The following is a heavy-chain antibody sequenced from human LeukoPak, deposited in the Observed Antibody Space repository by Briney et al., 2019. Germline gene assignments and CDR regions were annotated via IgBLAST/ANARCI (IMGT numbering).Heavy chain of an antibody. J-gene: IGHJ5*02. V-gene: IGHV3-23*01. D-gene: IGHD6-13*01. CDR1: GFTFSSYA. Sequence: GGSLSLSCAASGFTFSSYAMSWVRQAPGKGLEWVSAISGSGGSTYYADSVKGRFTISRDNSKNTLYLQMNSLRAEDTAVYYCAKDQSIAAAGLLNWFDPWGQGTLVTVSS. CDR2: ISGSGGST. CDR3: AKDQSIAAAGLLNWFDP.